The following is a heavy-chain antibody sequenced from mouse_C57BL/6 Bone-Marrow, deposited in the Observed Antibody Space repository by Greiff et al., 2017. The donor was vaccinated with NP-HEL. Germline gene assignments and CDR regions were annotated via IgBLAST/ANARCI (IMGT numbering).Heavy chain of an antibody. Sequence: QVQLKQPGAELVKPGASVKLSCKASGYTFTSYWMHWVKQRPGQGLEWIGMIHPNSGSTNYNEKFKSKATLTVDKSSSTAYMQLSSLTSEDSAVYYCAGGDNGSRAGRFAYWGKGTLVTVSA. CDR3: AGGDNGSRAGRFAY. V-gene: IGHV1-64*01. D-gene: IGHD1-1*01. J-gene: IGHJ3*01. CDR1: GYTFTSYW. CDR2: IHPNSGST.